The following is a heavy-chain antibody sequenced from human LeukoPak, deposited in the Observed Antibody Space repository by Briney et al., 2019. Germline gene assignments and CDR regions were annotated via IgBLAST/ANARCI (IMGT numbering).Heavy chain of an antibody. V-gene: IGHV3-23*01. CDR2: VSGSGGST. D-gene: IGHD4-17*01. CDR1: GFTFGSYA. J-gene: IGHJ5*02. Sequence: GGSLRLSYAASGFTFGSYALSWVRQAPGKGLEWVSTVSGSGGSTYYADSVKGRFTVSRDNSKDTLYLQMNSLRAEDTAIYYCASGAYGDNWFDPWGQGTLVTVSS. CDR3: ASGAYGDNWFDP.